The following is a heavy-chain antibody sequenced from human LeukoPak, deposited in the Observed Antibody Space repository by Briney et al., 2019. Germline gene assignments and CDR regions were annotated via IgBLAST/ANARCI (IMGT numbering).Heavy chain of an antibody. D-gene: IGHD3-10*01. J-gene: IGHJ4*02. CDR2: VNPSGGNT. Sequence: PGGSLRLSCAVSGFTLSSYAMAWVRQAPGKGLEWVSTVNPSGGNTYYADSVKGRFTISRDNSNDTLYLQMKSLRAEDTAIYYCAKLPGVTAYWGLGTLVTVSS. CDR1: GFTLSSYA. V-gene: IGHV3-23*01. CDR3: AKLPGVTAY.